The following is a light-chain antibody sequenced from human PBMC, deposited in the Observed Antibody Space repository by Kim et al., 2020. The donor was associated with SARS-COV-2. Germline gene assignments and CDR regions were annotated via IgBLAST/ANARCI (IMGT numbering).Light chain of an antibody. CDR1: SGHSSYA. V-gene: IGLV4-69*01. CDR3: QTWGTGIRV. J-gene: IGLJ3*02. CDR2: VNSDGSH. Sequence: QLVLTQSPSASASLGASVKLTCTLNSGHSSYAIAWHQQQPEKGPRYLMKVNSDGSHSKGDGIPDRFSDSSSGAERYLTISSLQSEDEADYYCQTWGTGIRVFGGGTKVTVL.